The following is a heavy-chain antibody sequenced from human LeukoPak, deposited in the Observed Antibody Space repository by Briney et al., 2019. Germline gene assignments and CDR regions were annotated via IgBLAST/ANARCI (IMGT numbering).Heavy chain of an antibody. CDR2: INHSGST. Sequence: GSLRLSCTASGFTFGDYAMSWIRQPPGKGLEWIGEINHSGSTNYNPSLKSRVTISVDTSKNQFSLKLSSVTAADTAVYYCARVSRYSSGWYGYYYYYMDVWGKGTTVTVSS. V-gene: IGHV4-34*01. D-gene: IGHD6-19*01. CDR3: ARVSRYSSGWYGYYYYYMDV. J-gene: IGHJ6*03. CDR1: GFTFGDYA.